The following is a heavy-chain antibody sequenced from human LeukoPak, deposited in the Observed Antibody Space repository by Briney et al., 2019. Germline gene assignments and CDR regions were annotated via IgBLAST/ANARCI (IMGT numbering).Heavy chain of an antibody. CDR1: GGSISSYY. V-gene: IGHV4-4*07. CDR2: IYTSGST. D-gene: IGHD5-18*01. CDR3: ARQTWIQLWLPRGVDYYGMDV. Sequence: PSETLSLTCTVSGGSISSYYWSWIRQPAGKGLEWIGRIYTSGSTNYNPSLKSRVTMSVDTSKNQFSLKLSSVTAADTAVYYCARQTWIQLWLPRGVDYYGMDVWGQGTTVTVSS. J-gene: IGHJ6*02.